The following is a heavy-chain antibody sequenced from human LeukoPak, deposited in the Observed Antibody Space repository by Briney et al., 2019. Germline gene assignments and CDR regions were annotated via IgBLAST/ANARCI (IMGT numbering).Heavy chain of an antibody. Sequence: PGRSLRLSCAASGFTFSSYAMHWVRQAPGKGLEWVAVISYDGSNKYYADSVKGRFTISRDNSKNTLYLQMNSLRAEDTAVYYCAPPGGGDYWGQGTLVTVSS. V-gene: IGHV3-30*04. CDR2: ISYDGSNK. D-gene: IGHD2-8*02. CDR3: APPGGGDY. CDR1: GFTFSSYA. J-gene: IGHJ4*02.